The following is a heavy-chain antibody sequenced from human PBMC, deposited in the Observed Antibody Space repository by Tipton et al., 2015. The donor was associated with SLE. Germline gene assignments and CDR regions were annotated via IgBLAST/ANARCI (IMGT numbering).Heavy chain of an antibody. CDR1: GFTFSSYV. J-gene: IGHJ4*02. CDR3: ARSSRLAGTTDY. Sequence: SLRLSCAASGFTFSSYVMHWVRQAPGKGLEWVAVISYDGSNKYYADSVKGRITISRDNSKNTLYLQMNSLRAEDTAVYYCARSSRLAGTTDYWGQGTLVTVSS. V-gene: IGHV3-30-3*01. CDR2: ISYDGSNK. D-gene: IGHD6-13*01.